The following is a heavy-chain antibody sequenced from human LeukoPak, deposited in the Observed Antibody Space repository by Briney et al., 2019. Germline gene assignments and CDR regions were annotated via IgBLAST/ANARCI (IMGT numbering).Heavy chain of an antibody. V-gene: IGHV3-30*04. Sequence: GRSLRLSCAASGFTFSSYGMNWVRQAPGKGLEWVASISYDGSNKYCAASVKGRFTISRDNSKNTLYLEMNSLRAEDTAVYYCARNRQLDYWGQGTLVTVSS. D-gene: IGHD6-13*01. J-gene: IGHJ4*02. CDR3: ARNRQLDY. CDR1: GFTFSSYG. CDR2: ISYDGSNK.